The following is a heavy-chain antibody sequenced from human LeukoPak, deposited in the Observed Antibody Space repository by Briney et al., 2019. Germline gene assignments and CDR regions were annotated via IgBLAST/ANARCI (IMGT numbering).Heavy chain of an antibody. J-gene: IGHJ6*02. CDR3: TRDLMTTVTIYYYYGMDV. CDR2: IRSKAYGGTT. Sequence: PGGSLRLSCTASGFTFGDYAMSWVRQAPGKGLEWVGFIRSKAYGGTTEYAASVKGRFTISRDDSKSIAYLQMNSLKTEDTAVYYCTRDLMTTVTIYYYYGMDVWGQGTLVTVSS. D-gene: IGHD4-17*01. V-gene: IGHV3-49*04. CDR1: GFTFGDYA.